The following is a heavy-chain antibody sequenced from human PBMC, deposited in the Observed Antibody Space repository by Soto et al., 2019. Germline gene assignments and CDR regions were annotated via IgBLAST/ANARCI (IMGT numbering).Heavy chain of an antibody. D-gene: IGHD3-10*01. J-gene: IGHJ6*03. CDR2: IYYTGTT. Sequence: SETLSLTCTVSGGSISTSYYYWGWIRQSPGKGLEWIGAIYYTGTTYYNPPLQSRATISVDTSKNQFSLKMSSVTAADTAVYFCARQAGASGYYMDVWGKGPTVTVSS. CDR3: ARQAGASGYYMDV. CDR1: GGSISTSYYY. V-gene: IGHV4-39*01.